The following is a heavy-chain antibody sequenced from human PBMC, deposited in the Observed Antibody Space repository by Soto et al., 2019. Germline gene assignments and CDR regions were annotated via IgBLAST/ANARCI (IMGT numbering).Heavy chain of an antibody. CDR3: SQGAYLGY. D-gene: IGHD3-16*01. CDR2: IDRGGST. J-gene: IGHJ4*02. V-gene: IGHV4-34*01. Sequence: QVQLQQWGAGLLKPSETLSLTCAVYSGSFSVYSWTWIRQSPGKGLEWIGEIDRGGSTNYHPSLKSRVTISLDTSKKQLSLKLTSGTAADTAVYYCSQGAYLGYWGQGTLVTVSS. CDR1: SGSFSVYS.